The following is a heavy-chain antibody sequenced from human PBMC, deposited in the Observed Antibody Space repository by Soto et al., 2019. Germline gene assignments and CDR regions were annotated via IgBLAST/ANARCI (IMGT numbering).Heavy chain of an antibody. V-gene: IGHV4-39*02. D-gene: IGHD1-26*01. CDR2: VHYTGGT. CDR3: AKDRFGIVGPVDY. Sequence: SETQSLTYDVSGGFIRDSRDYWGWIRQPPGKGLEYIGNVHYTGGTYYNPSPQSRVTLSVDTSKNQFFLHLSAVTAADTAVYYCAKDRFGIVGPVDYWGPGTLVTVSS. CDR1: GGFIRDSRDY. J-gene: IGHJ4*02.